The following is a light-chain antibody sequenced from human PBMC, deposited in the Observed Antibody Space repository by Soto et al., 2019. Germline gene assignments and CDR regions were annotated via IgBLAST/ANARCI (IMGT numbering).Light chain of an antibody. CDR3: AAWDDSLSGVV. CDR2: SNN. J-gene: IGLJ2*01. CDR1: SSNIGSNY. Sequence: QSVLTQPPSASVTPGQRVTISCSGSSSNIGSNYVYWYQQLPGTAPKLLIYSNNQRPSGVPDRFSGSKSGTSASLAISGLRSEDEAEYYCAAWDDSLSGVVFGGGTKVTVL. V-gene: IGLV1-47*02.